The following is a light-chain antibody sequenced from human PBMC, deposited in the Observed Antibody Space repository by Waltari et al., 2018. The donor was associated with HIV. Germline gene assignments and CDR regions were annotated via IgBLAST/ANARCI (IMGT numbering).Light chain of an antibody. CDR2: EAS. CDR1: QSVGVF. Sequence: EIVLTQPPATLSLSPGDMPTLSCRASQSVGVFLAWYQHKPGQPPRLLIHEASNRATGVPARFSGSGSGTDFTLTISSLEPEDFAVYYCQHRHNWPPLTFGGGTEVEIK. J-gene: IGKJ4*01. CDR3: QHRHNWPPLT. V-gene: IGKV3-11*01.